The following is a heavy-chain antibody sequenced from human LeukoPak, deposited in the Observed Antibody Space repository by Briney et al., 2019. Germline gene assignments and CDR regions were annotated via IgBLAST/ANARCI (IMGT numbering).Heavy chain of an antibody. V-gene: IGHV3-33*01. CDR3: ARGYDYGDYGVVE. Sequence: GGSLRLSCAASGFTFSNYGMHWVRQDPGKGLEWVAVIWYDGSNKYYSDSVRGRFTISRDNSKNTLYLQMNSLRAEDTAVYYCARGYDYGDYGVVEWGQGTLVTVSS. D-gene: IGHD4-17*01. J-gene: IGHJ4*02. CDR2: IWYDGSNK. CDR1: GFTFSNYG.